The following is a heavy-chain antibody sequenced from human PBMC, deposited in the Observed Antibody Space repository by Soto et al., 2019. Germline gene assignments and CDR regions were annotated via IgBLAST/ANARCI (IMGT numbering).Heavy chain of an antibody. CDR2: IDHRGGT. V-gene: IGHV4-59*12. D-gene: IGHD4-17*01. CDR3: ARDDYADSGLGLDY. Sequence: QVQLEESGPRLVKPSETLSLRCTVSGGSLTTYYWNWVRQSPGKGLEWIGNIDHRGGTTYSPSFKSLVTMSLDTSKNQFSLNLNAVTAADTAMYYCARDDYADSGLGLDYWGQGILVTVSS. CDR1: GGSLTTYY. J-gene: IGHJ4*02.